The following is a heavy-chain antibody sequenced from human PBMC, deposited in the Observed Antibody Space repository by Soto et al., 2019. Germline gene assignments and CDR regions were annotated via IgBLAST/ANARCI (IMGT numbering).Heavy chain of an antibody. Sequence: QVQLVQSGGEVKKPGASVTVSCKASGYTFINYHITWVRQAPGQGLEWMAWINTYNGMTDYAQRFQGRVTMTRDISTNTAYMELRHLGSDATAVYFCAKSPRGDMATAWAQGTRVTVPS. V-gene: IGHV1-18*01. CDR3: AKSPRGDMATA. CDR2: INTYNGMT. J-gene: IGHJ5*02. D-gene: IGHD5-12*01. CDR1: GYTFINYH.